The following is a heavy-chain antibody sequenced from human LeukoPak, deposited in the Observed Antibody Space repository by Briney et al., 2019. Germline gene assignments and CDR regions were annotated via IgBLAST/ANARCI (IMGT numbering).Heavy chain of an antibody. J-gene: IGHJ6*03. CDR1: GFTFSSYA. V-gene: IGHV3-30*04. D-gene: IGHD3-22*01. Sequence: PGGSLRLSCAASGFTFSSYAIHWVRQAPGKGLEWVAVISYDGGNKYYADSVKGRFTISRDNSKNTLYLQMNSLRAEDTAVYYCARDRPPDSSGYYRLSYYMDVWGKGTTVTVSS. CDR3: ARDRPPDSSGYYRLSYYMDV. CDR2: ISYDGGNK.